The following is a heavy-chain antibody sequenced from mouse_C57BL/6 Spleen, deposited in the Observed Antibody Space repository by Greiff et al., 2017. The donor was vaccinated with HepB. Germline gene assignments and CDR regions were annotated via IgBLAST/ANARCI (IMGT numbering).Heavy chain of an antibody. Sequence: QVQLKQSGAELVKPGASVKLSCKASGYTFTSYWMHWVKQRPGQGLEWIGMIHPNSGSTNYNEKFKSKATLTVDKSSSTAYMQLSSLTSEDSAVYYCAIYYDYDEGYWGQGTTLTVSS. J-gene: IGHJ2*01. V-gene: IGHV1-64*01. CDR2: IHPNSGST. D-gene: IGHD2-4*01. CDR1: GYTFTSYW. CDR3: AIYYDYDEGY.